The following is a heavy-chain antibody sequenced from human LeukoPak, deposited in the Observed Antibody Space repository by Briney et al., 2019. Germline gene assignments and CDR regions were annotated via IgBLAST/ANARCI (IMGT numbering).Heavy chain of an antibody. CDR1: GFTFSNYG. Sequence: GGSLRLSCAPSGFTFSNYGMHWVRQAPGKGLEWVAFIPYDGTNKYYADSVKGRFTISRDNSKNTLYVQMNSLRAEDTAVYYCAKQFLWFGELSHFDYWGQGTLVTVSS. CDR2: IPYDGTNK. J-gene: IGHJ4*02. CDR3: AKQFLWFGELSHFDY. V-gene: IGHV3-30*02. D-gene: IGHD3-10*01.